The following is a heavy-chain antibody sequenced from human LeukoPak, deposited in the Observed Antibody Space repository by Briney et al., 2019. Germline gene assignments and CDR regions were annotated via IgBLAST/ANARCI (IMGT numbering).Heavy chain of an antibody. CDR2: ISYDGSNK. V-gene: IGHV3-30*18. CDR1: GYILRRYG. J-gene: IGHJ3*02. D-gene: IGHD1-26*01. Sequence: PGGPLTLSCSPCGYILRRYGMQGVRRSRGGGGEGVAVISYDGSNKYYDDSLNGRFTISRDNSKNPMYLQMNSLSGEDTAVYYGAKDLERVYSLDAFDSWGQGTMVTVSS. CDR3: AKDLERVYSLDAFDS.